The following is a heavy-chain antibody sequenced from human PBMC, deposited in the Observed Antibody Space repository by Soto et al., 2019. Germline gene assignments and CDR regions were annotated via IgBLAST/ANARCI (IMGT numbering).Heavy chain of an antibody. CDR1: GGPMSEYF. Sequence: ETLSLTCTVSGGPMSEYFWSWIRQSPGKGLEWIGYVYYLGSTDYNPSLKSRVMISVDTSKRQFSLKLSSVTVADTAIYYCARDGYDGSGSPFPAYWGPGIQVTVSS. CDR3: ARDGYDGSGSPFPAY. D-gene: IGHD3-10*01. CDR2: VYYLGST. V-gene: IGHV4-59*01. J-gene: IGHJ4*02.